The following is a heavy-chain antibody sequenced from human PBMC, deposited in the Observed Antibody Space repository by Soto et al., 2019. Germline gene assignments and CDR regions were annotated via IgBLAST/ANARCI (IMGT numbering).Heavy chain of an antibody. Sequence: SETLSLTCTVSGGSISSYYWSWIRQPPGKGLEWIGYIYYSGSTNYNPSLKSRVTISVDTSKNQFSLRMSSVTAADTAVYYCAGSGYYHNSGMDVWGQGTTVTVSS. J-gene: IGHJ6*02. D-gene: IGHD3-22*01. CDR3: AGSGYYHNSGMDV. CDR1: GGSISSYY. V-gene: IGHV4-59*03. CDR2: IYYSGST.